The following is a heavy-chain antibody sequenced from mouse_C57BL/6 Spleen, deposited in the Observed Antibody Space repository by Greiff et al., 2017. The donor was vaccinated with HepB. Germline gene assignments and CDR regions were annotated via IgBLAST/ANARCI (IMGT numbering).Heavy chain of an antibody. CDR1: GFTFSSYA. D-gene: IGHD2-3*01. CDR2: ISDGGSYT. J-gene: IGHJ2*01. Sequence: EVQGVESGGGLVKPGGSLKLSCAASGFTFSSYAMSWVRQTPEKRLEWVATISDGGSYTYYPDNVKGRFTISRDNAKNNLYLQMSHLKSEDTAMYYCAGGYFYFDYWGQGTTLTVSS. CDR3: AGGYFYFDY. V-gene: IGHV5-4*01.